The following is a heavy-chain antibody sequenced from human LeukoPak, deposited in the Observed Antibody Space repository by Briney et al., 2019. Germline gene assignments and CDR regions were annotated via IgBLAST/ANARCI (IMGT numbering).Heavy chain of an antibody. V-gene: IGHV1-18*01. CDR1: GYGFTSYG. D-gene: IGHD6-19*01. CDR2: ISASNGNT. Sequence: ASVKVSCKASGYGFTSYGISWVRQAPGQGLEWMGWISASNGNTDYAQKLQGRVTMTTDTSTSTAYMELRSLRSGDTAVYFCARGSSGWYYFDYWGQGTLVTVSS. CDR3: ARGSSGWYYFDY. J-gene: IGHJ4*02.